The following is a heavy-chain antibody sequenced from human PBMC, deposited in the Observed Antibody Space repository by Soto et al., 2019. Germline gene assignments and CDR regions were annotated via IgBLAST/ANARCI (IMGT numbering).Heavy chain of an antibody. V-gene: IGHV3-53*01. CDR1: GFTVSSNY. CDR3: ARERTTNAPGVWFDP. D-gene: IGHD1-7*01. CDR2: IYSGGST. J-gene: IGHJ5*02. Sequence: GGSLRLSCAASGFTVSSNYMSWVRQAPGKGLEWVSVIYSGGSTYYADSVKGRFNISRDNSKNTLYLQINSLRAEDTAVYYCARERTTNAPGVWFDPWGQGTLVTVSS.